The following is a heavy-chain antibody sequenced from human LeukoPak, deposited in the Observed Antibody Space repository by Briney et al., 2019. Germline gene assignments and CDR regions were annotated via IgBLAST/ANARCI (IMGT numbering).Heavy chain of an antibody. V-gene: IGHV4-39*07. CDR2: IYYSGST. Sequence: PSETLPLTCTVSGGSISSSNYYWGWIRQPPGKGLEWIGSIYYSGSTYYNPSLKSRVTISVDRSKNQFSLKLSSVTAADTAVYYCARTYCGGDCRGYYYHYYMDVWGKGTTVTISS. J-gene: IGHJ6*03. CDR3: ARTYCGGDCRGYYYHYYMDV. CDR1: GGSISSSNYY. D-gene: IGHD2-21*02.